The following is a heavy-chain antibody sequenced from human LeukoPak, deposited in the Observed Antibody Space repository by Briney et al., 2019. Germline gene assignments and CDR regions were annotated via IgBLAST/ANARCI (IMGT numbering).Heavy chain of an antibody. CDR2: IRSKSDGGTT. V-gene: IGHV3-15*01. Sequence: GGSLRLSCAASGFTFSKVWMSWVRQAPGKGLEWVGRIRSKSDGGTTDYPAPVKGRFTVSRDDSKNTLYLQMNSLKTEDTAVYYCTTISASVVGESFDYWGQGALVTVSS. D-gene: IGHD2-15*01. CDR3: TTISASVVGESFDY. CDR1: GFTFSKVW. J-gene: IGHJ4*02.